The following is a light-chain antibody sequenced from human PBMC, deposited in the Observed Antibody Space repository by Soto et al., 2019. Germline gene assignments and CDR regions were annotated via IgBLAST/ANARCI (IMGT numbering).Light chain of an antibody. CDR1: QDISNY. CDR3: QQSYSTPPWT. CDR2: AAS. V-gene: IGKV1-39*01. J-gene: IGKJ1*01. Sequence: DIQMTQSPSSLSASVGDRVTITCQASQDISNYLNWYQHKSGKAPKLLIYAASSLESGVPSRFSGSGSGTDFTLTISSLQPEDFATYYCQQSYSTPPWTFGQGTKVDI.